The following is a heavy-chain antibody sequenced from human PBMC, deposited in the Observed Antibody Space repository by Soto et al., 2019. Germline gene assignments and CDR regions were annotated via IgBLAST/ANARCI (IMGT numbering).Heavy chain of an antibody. D-gene: IGHD3-10*01. J-gene: IGHJ6*02. CDR2: ISGGNDNI. CDR3: ARGVMVRGLNYYAMDV. Sequence: QVQLVQSGAEVKEPGASVNLSCKASGYTFTTYPMHWVRQAPGQMLEWMGWISGGNDNIEYAQKFQGRVTFTRATSARTAHMELSSLKSEDTAVYYCARGVMVRGLNYYAMDVWGQGTTVTVSS. CDR1: GYTFTTYP. V-gene: IGHV1-3*01.